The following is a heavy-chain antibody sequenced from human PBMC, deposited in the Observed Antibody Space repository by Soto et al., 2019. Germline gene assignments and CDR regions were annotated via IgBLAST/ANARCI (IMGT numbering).Heavy chain of an antibody. J-gene: IGHJ4*02. CDR2: ISYDGSNK. CDR3: AKVPPRWSVFDY. Sequence: QVQLVESGGGVVQPGRSLRLSCAASGFTFSSYGMHWVRQAPGKGLEWVAVISYDGSNKYYADSVKGRFTISRDNSKNTLYLQMNSRRAEDTAVYYCAKVPPRWSVFDYWGQGTLVTVSS. V-gene: IGHV3-30*18. D-gene: IGHD1-26*01. CDR1: GFTFSSYG.